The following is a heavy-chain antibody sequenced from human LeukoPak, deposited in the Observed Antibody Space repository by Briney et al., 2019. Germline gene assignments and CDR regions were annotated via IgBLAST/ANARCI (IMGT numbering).Heavy chain of an antibody. V-gene: IGHV3-23*01. Sequence: GGSLRLSCAASGFTFSSYAMSWVRQAPGRELQCVSTISDSGGSTYYADSVKGRFTISRDNSKNTLYLQMNSLRADDTAVYYCANGRLVDYWGQGTLVTVSS. CDR1: GFTFSSYA. J-gene: IGHJ4*02. D-gene: IGHD6-25*01. CDR3: ANGRLVDY. CDR2: ISDSGGST.